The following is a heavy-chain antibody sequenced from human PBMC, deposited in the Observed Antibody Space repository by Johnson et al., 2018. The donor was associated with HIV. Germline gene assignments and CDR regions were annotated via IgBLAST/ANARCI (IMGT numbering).Heavy chain of an antibody. CDR1: GCTVSNNY. CDR3: ARDEAAVRMVANDAFDI. V-gene: IGHV3-11*04. J-gene: IGHJ3*02. D-gene: IGHD6-13*01. CDR2: ISSSGATI. Sequence: QVQLVESGGGVVQPGRSLRLSCAASGCTVSNNYMSRVRQAPGKGLEWISYISSSGATIYYADSVKGRFTISRDNSKNTLYLQMNSLRAEDTAVYYCARDEAAVRMVANDAFDIWGQGTMVTVSS.